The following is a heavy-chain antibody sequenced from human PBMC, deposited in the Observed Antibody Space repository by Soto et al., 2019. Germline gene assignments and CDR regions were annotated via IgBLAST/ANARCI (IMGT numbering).Heavy chain of an antibody. V-gene: IGHV4-59*01. D-gene: IGHD5-18*01. CDR3: ARGYSSQTGTFDY. J-gene: IGHJ4*02. Sequence: PSETLSLTCTVSGGSISSYYWSWILQPPGKGLEWIGYIYYSGSTNYNPSLKSRVTISVDTSKNQFSLKLSSVTDADTAVYYCARGYSSQTGTFDYWGQGTLVTVSS. CDR1: GGSISSYY. CDR2: IYYSGST.